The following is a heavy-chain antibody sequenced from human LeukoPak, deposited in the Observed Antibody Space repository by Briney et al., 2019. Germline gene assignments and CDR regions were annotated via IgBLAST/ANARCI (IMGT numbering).Heavy chain of an antibody. CDR3: AREPTYSSSWYTTCDF. D-gene: IGHD6-13*01. V-gene: IGHV3-23*01. CDR2: ISPGGPT. Sequence: GGSLRLSCAGSGFPFSSHGMNWVRQAPGKGLEWVSGISPGGPTYYADSVKGRFTISRDNAKNSLYLQMNSLRAEDTAVYYCAREPTYSSSWYTTCDFWGQGTLVTVSS. CDR1: GFPFSSHG. J-gene: IGHJ4*02.